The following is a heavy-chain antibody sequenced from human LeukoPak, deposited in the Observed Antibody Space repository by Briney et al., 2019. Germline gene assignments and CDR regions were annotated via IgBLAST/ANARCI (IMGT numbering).Heavy chain of an antibody. Sequence: SVKVSCKASGGTFSSYAISWVRQAPGQGLEWMGRIIPSLGIANYAQKVQGRVTITADKPTSTAYMELSSLRSEDTAVYYCARDPPERGYSGYDPSAEYFQHWGQGTLVTVSS. V-gene: IGHV1-69*04. CDR3: ARDPPERGYSGYDPSAEYFQH. CDR1: GGTFSSYA. D-gene: IGHD5-12*01. J-gene: IGHJ1*01. CDR2: IIPSLGIA.